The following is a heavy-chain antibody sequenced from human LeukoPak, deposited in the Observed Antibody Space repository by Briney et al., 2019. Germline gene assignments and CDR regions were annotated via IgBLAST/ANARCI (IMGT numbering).Heavy chain of an antibody. V-gene: IGHV4-39*07. CDR2: IYYSGST. J-gene: IGHJ4*02. CDR3: ARTKMTTVLYYFDY. D-gene: IGHD4-17*01. Sequence: SETLSLTCTVSGGSISSSTYYWGWIRQPPGKGLEWIGTIYYSGSTYYNPSLKSRVTISVDRSKNQFSLKLSSVTAADTAVYYCARTKMTTVLYYFDYWGQGTLVTVSS. CDR1: GGSISSSTYY.